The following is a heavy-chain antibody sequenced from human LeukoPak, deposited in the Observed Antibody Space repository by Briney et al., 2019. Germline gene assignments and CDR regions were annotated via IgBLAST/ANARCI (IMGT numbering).Heavy chain of an antibody. Sequence: SRINSDGSITNYADSVKGRFTISRDNAKKTLYLQMNSLRAEDTAVYYCARGPTFAAPSFDYWGQGTLVTVSS. V-gene: IGHV3-74*01. J-gene: IGHJ4*02. CDR2: INSDGSIT. D-gene: IGHD3-3*01. CDR3: ARGPTFAAPSFDY.